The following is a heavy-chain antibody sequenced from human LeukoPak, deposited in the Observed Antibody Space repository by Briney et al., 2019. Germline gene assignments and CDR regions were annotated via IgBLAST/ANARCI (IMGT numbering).Heavy chain of an antibody. V-gene: IGHV4-31*03. Sequence: SETLSLTYTVSGGSISSGGYYWSWIRQHPGKGLEWIGYIYYSGSTYYNPSLKSRVTISVDTSKNQFSLKLSSVTAADTAVYYCARGSHAAGMYYFDYWGQGTLVTVSS. CDR3: ARGSHAAGMYYFDY. CDR1: GGSISSGGYY. CDR2: IYYSGST. J-gene: IGHJ4*02. D-gene: IGHD6-13*01.